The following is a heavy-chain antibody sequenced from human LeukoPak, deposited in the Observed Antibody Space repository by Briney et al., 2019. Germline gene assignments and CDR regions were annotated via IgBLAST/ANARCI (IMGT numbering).Heavy chain of an antibody. D-gene: IGHD2-2*01. J-gene: IGHJ3*01. CDR2: VNPTSGVT. V-gene: IGHV1-2*02. CDR3: ARDRVPVTIARSDAFDF. CDR1: RYTFKNYY. Sequence: ASVTVSCKASRYTFKNYYIHWVRQAPGQGLEWMGWVNPTSGVTMYAQKFQARVTMTRDTSVSTAYMELSWLKSDDTAVYYCARDRVPVTIARSDAFDFWGQGTTVTVS.